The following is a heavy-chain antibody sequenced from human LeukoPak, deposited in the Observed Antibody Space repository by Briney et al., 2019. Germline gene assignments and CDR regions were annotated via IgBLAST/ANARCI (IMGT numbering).Heavy chain of an antibody. CDR2: IYYSGST. D-gene: IGHD3-3*01. Sequence: SETLSLTCTVSGGSISSYYWSWIRQPPGKGLEWIGYIYYSGSTNYNPSLKSRVTISVDTSKNQFSLKLGSVTAADTAVYYCARVLYYDFWSGSVGDYYYYMDVWGKGTTVTVSS. CDR1: GGSISSYY. CDR3: ARVLYYDFWSGSVGDYYYYMDV. J-gene: IGHJ6*03. V-gene: IGHV4-59*01.